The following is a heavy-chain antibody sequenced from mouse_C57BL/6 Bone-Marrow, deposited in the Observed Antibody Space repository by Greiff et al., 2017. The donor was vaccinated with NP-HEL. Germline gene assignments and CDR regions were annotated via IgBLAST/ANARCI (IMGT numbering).Heavy chain of an antibody. CDR2: ISNLAYSI. D-gene: IGHD4-1*01. CDR1: GFTFSDYG. Sequence: EVKLEESGGGLVQPGGSLKLSCAASGFTFSDYGMAWVRQAPRKGPGWVAFISNLAYSIYYADTVTGRFTISRENAKNTLYLEMSSLRSEDTAMYYCARWGLGPYAMDYWGQGTSVTVSS. CDR3: ARWGLGPYAMDY. V-gene: IGHV5-15*04. J-gene: IGHJ4*01.